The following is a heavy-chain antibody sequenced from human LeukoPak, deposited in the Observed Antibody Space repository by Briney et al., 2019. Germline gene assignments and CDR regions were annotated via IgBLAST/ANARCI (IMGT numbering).Heavy chain of an antibody. Sequence: ASVKVSCKASGGTFSSYAISWVRQAPGQGLEWMGGIIPIFGTANYAQKFQGRVTITADESTSTAYMELSSLRSEDTAVYYCARANSYGSELDYWGQGTLVTVSS. J-gene: IGHJ4*02. D-gene: IGHD5-18*01. CDR2: IIPIFGTA. CDR3: ARANSYGSELDY. CDR1: GGTFSSYA. V-gene: IGHV1-69*13.